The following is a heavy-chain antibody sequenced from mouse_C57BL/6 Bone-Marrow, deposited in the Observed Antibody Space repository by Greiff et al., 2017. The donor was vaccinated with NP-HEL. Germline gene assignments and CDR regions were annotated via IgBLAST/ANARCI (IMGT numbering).Heavy chain of an antibody. CDR3: ARRREDYDGPSGMDY. V-gene: IGHV1-82*01. CDR1: GYAFSSSW. CDR2: IYPGDGDT. D-gene: IGHD2-4*01. J-gene: IGHJ4*01. Sequence: QVQLKQSGPELVKPGASVKISCKASGYAFSSSWMNWVKQRPGKGLEWIGRIYPGDGDTNYNGKFKGKATLTADKSSSTAYMQLSSLTSEDSAVYFCARRREDYDGPSGMDYWGQGTSVTVSS.